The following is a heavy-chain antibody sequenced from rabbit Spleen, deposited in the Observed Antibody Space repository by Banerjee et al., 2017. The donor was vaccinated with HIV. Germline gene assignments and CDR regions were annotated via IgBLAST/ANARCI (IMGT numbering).Heavy chain of an antibody. CDR3: AREIAGVAESFNF. D-gene: IGHD4-2*01. CDR2: INIVTGKS. Sequence: QSLEESGGDLVKPGASLTLTCTASGVSFSSSSYMCWVRQAPGKGLEWIACINIVTGKSVYASWAKGRFIMSRTSSTTVTLQITSLTAADTATYFCAREIAGVAESFNFCGPGTLVTVS. CDR1: GVSFSSSSY. V-gene: IGHV1S40*01. J-gene: IGHJ4*01.